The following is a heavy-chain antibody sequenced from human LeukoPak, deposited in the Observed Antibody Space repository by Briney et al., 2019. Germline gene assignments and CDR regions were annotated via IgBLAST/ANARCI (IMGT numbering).Heavy chain of an antibody. CDR3: ARGVVELVIYDY. CDR2: INHSGST. V-gene: IGHV4-34*01. D-gene: IGHD2-21*01. J-gene: IGHJ4*02. Sequence: SETLSLTCAVYGGSFSGYYWSWIRQPPGKGLEWIGEINHSGSTNYNPSLKSRVTISVDTSKSQFSLKLSSVTAADTAVYYCARGVVELVIYDYWGQGTLVTVSS. CDR1: GGSFSGYY.